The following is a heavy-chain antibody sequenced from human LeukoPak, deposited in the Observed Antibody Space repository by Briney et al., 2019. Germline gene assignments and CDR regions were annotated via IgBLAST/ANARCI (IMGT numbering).Heavy chain of an antibody. V-gene: IGHV4-61*02. D-gene: IGHD3-22*01. CDR3: ARTDYYDSSGYQKVHAFDI. Sequence: ASETLSLTCTVSGGSISSGSYYWSWIRQPAGKGLEWIGRIYTSGSTNYNPSLKSRVTISVDTSKNQFSLKLSSVTAADTAVYYCARTDYYDSSGYQKVHAFDIWGQGTMVTVSS. J-gene: IGHJ3*02. CDR2: IYTSGST. CDR1: GGSISSGSYY.